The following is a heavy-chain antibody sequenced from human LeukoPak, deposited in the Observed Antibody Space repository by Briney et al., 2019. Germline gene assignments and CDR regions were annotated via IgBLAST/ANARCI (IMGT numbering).Heavy chain of an antibody. CDR1: GFTFSSYW. CDR3: ARGFGANTGGWFDP. Sequence: GGSLRLSCAASGFTFSSYWMHWVRQAPGKGLVWVSRINTDGSSASYADSVKGRFTISRDNAKNTLYLQMNSLRAEDTAVYYCARGFGANTGGWFDPWGQGTLVTVSS. CDR2: INTDGSSA. J-gene: IGHJ5*02. D-gene: IGHD3-10*01. V-gene: IGHV3-74*01.